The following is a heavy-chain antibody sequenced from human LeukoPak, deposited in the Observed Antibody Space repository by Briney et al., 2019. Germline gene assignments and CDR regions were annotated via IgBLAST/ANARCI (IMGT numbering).Heavy chain of an antibody. CDR2: ISYDGSNK. CDR1: GFTFSSYG. V-gene: IGHV3-30*18. J-gene: IGHJ4*02. CDR3: AKDVRFLVWLLSY. Sequence: GRSLRLSCAASGFTFSSYGMHWVRQAPGKGLEWVAVISYDGSNKYYADSVKGRFTISRDNSKNTLYLQMNSLRAEDTAVYYCAKDVRFLVWLLSYWGQGTLVTVSS. D-gene: IGHD3-3*01.